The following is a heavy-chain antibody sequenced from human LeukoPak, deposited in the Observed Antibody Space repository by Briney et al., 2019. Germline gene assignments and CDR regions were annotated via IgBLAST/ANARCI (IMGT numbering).Heavy chain of an antibody. D-gene: IGHD1-14*01. CDR1: GYTFTSYG. CDR3: ARERARSYYYYMDV. J-gene: IGHJ6*03. Sequence: ASVKVSCKASGYTFTSYGISWVRQAPGQGLEWMGWISAYNGNTNYAQKLQGRVTMTTDTSTSTAYMELRSLRSEDTAVYYCARERARSYYYYMDVWGKGTTVTVSS. V-gene: IGHV1-18*01. CDR2: ISAYNGNT.